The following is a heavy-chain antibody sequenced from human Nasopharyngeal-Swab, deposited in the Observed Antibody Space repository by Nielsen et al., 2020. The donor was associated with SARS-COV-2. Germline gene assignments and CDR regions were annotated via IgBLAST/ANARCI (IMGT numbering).Heavy chain of an antibody. D-gene: IGHD3-16*01. CDR3: ARDGGTWFDP. Sequence: SETLSLTCTVSGASINNHYWSWIRQPAGKGLQWIGRLYTSGRTTFKPPPNYNPSLKSRVSMSLDTSKNQFSLRLTSVTAADTAVYYCARDGGTWFDPWGQGTLVTVSS. CDR1: GASINNHY. V-gene: IGHV4-4*07. CDR2: LYTSGRTTFKPPP. J-gene: IGHJ5*02.